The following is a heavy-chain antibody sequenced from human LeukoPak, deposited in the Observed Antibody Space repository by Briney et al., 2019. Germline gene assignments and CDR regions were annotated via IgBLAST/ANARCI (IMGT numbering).Heavy chain of an antibody. Sequence: SQTLSLTCTVSGGSISSGSYYWSWIRQPAGKGLEWIGRIYTSGSTNYNPSLKSRVTISVDTSKNQFSLKLSSVTAADTAVYYCARDGSSGYYNYYYMDVWGKGTTVTVSS. CDR2: IYTSGST. CDR1: GGSISSGSYY. CDR3: ARDGSSGYYNYYYMDV. V-gene: IGHV4-61*02. D-gene: IGHD3-22*01. J-gene: IGHJ6*03.